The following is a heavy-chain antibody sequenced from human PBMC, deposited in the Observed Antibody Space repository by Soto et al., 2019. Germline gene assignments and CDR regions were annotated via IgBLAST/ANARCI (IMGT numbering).Heavy chain of an antibody. J-gene: IGHJ4*02. CDR1: VFTFSSYA. V-gene: IGHV3-30-3*01. Sequence: GSLRLYCAASVFTFSSYAMHWVRQAPGKGLEWVAVISYDGSNKYYADSVKGRFTISRDNSKNTLYLQMNSLRAEDTAVYYCARSYYDSSGYLGYWGQGTLVTVSS. CDR2: ISYDGSNK. CDR3: ARSYYDSSGYLGY. D-gene: IGHD3-22*01.